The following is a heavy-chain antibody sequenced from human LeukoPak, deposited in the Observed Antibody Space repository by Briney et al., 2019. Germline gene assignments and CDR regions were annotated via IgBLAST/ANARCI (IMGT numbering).Heavy chain of an antibody. D-gene: IGHD2-2*01. Sequence: SETLSLTCTVSGYSISSGYYWGWIRQPPGKGLEWMGSIYYSGSTHYNPSLKSRVTISVDTSKNKFSLKLSSVTAADTAVYYCARQAVNCSSTSCYGDDYYYYMDVWGKGTTVTVSS. CDR3: ARQAVNCSSTSCYGDDYYYYMDV. CDR1: GYSISSGYY. CDR2: IYYSGST. V-gene: IGHV4-38-2*02. J-gene: IGHJ6*03.